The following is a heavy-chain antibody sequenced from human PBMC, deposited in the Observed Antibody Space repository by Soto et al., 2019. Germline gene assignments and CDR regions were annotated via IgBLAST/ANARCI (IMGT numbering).Heavy chain of an antibody. CDR3: AADSYGSGSYYNGRLNYYYMDV. J-gene: IGHJ6*03. D-gene: IGHD3-10*01. Sequence: SVKVSCKASGFTFTSSAMQWVRQARGQRLEWIGWIVVGSGNTNYAQKFQERVTITRDMSTSTAYMELSSLRSEDTAVYYCAADSYGSGSYYNGRLNYYYMDVWGKGTTVTVSS. V-gene: IGHV1-58*02. CDR2: IVVGSGNT. CDR1: GFTFTSSA.